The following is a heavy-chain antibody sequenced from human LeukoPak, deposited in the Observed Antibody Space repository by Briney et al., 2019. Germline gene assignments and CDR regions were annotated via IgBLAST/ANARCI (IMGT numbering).Heavy chain of an antibody. CDR3: AELGITMIGGV. J-gene: IGHJ6*04. V-gene: IGHV3-7*01. Sequence: GGSLRLSCAVSGFTFSSYWMSWVRQAPGNGPELVANIKEDESEKNYVDSVKGRFTISRDNAKNSLYLQMNSLRAEDTAVYYCAELGITMIGGVWGKGTTVTISS. D-gene: IGHD3-10*02. CDR2: IKEDESEK. CDR1: GFTFSSYW.